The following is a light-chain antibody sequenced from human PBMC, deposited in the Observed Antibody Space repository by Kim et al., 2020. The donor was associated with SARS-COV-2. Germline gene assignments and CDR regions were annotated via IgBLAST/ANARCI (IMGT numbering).Light chain of an antibody. Sequence: AREQTATIACGEEMIRRQSVHWYQRKQGQAPVVVIEYDSDRPSGIPGRISGSKSGNTATLTITSVEAGDEADFYCKVWDDDSDHWVFGGGTQLTVL. CDR3: KVWDDDSDHWV. CDR2: YDS. CDR1: MIRRQS. J-gene: IGLJ3*02. V-gene: IGLV3-21*04.